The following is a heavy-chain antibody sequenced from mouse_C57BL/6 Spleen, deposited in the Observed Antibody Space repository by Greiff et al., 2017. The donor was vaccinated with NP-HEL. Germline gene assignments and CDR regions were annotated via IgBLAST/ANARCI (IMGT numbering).Heavy chain of an antibody. Sequence: QVQLQQSGAELVKPGASVKISCKASGYAFSSYWMNWVKQRPGKGLEWIGQIYPGDGDTNYNGKFKGKATLTADKSSSTAYMQLSSLTSEDSAVYFCASSLRSSAMDYWGQRTSVTVSS. V-gene: IGHV1-80*01. J-gene: IGHJ4*01. CDR1: GYAFSSYW. CDR2: IYPGDGDT. D-gene: IGHD1-1*01. CDR3: ASSLRSSAMDY.